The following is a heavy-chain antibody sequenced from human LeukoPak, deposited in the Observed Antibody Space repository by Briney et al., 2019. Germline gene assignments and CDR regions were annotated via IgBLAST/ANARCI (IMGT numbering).Heavy chain of an antibody. CDR2: INHSGST. CDR1: GGSFSGYY. Sequence: SETPSLTCAVYGGSFSGYYWSWIRQPPGKGLEWIGEINHSGSTNYNPSLKSRVTISVDTSKNQFSLKLSSVTAADTAVYYCARGLGYWGQGTLVTVSS. J-gene: IGHJ4*02. V-gene: IGHV4-34*01. CDR3: ARGLGY.